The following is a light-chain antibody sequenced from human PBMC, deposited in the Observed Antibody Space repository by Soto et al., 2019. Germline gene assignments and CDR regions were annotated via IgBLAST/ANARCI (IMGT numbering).Light chain of an antibody. CDR2: DVS. V-gene: IGLV2-14*03. CDR1: SSDVGGYNY. CDR3: SSYTSSSTLYG. Sequence: QSALTQPASVSGSPGQSITISCTGTSSDVGGYNYVSWYQQHPGKAPKLMSYDVSNRPSGVSYRFSGSKSGNTASLTISGLQAEDEADYYCSSYTSSSTLYGFGTGTKLTVL. J-gene: IGLJ1*01.